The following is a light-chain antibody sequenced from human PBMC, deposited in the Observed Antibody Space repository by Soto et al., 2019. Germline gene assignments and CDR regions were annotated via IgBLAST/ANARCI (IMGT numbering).Light chain of an antibody. CDR1: QSVSSN. J-gene: IGKJ1*01. V-gene: IGKV3-20*01. CDR2: GAF. Sequence: EIVLTQSPGTLSLSPGERATLSCRASQSVSSNLAWYQQKPGQAPRLLIYGAFSRATGIPDRFSGSGSGTDFTLTISRLEPEDFAVYYCQQYGSSPWTFGQGTKVDI. CDR3: QQYGSSPWT.